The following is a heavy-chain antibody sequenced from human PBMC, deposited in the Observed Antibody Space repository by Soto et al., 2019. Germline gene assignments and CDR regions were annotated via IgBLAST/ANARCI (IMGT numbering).Heavy chain of an antibody. D-gene: IGHD3-16*02. Sequence: PGGSLRLSCAASGFTFSSDWMHWVHQAPGKGLVWVSRINTDGSDTSYADSVKGRFTISRDNAKNTVYLQMNSLRAEDTAVYYCARGPYDYVWGSDPPHFDYWGQGTLVTVSS. CDR3: ARGPYDYVWGSDPPHFDY. V-gene: IGHV3-74*01. J-gene: IGHJ4*02. CDR1: GFTFSSDW. CDR2: INTDGSDT.